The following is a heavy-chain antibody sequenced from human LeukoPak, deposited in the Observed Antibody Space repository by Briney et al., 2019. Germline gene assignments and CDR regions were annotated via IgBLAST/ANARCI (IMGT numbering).Heavy chain of an antibody. Sequence: ASVKVSCKASGYTFNSYGISWVRQAPGQGLEWVGWISTYNGNRKYAQKLQGRVTMTTDTSTSTAYMELRSLRPDDSAVYYCAKTTVTSEDYYYYYMDVWGKGTTVSVSS. J-gene: IGHJ6*03. CDR1: GYTFNSYG. D-gene: IGHD4-17*01. CDR2: ISTYNGNR. V-gene: IGHV1-18*01. CDR3: AKTTVTSEDYYYYYMDV.